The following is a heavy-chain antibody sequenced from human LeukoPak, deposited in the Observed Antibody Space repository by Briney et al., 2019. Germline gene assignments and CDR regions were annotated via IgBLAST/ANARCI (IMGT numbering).Heavy chain of an antibody. CDR1: GGSVSSTSHY. V-gene: IGHV4-39*01. D-gene: IGHD3-16*01. J-gene: IGHJ5*02. CDR3: ARHKPFDGADL. Sequence: SETLSLTCTVSGGSVSSTSHYWGWTRQPPGKGLEWIGNVFFSGTTYYNPSLKSRFTISVDTSKNHFSLKLITVTVADTAMYYCARHKPFDGADLWGQGTLVTVSS. CDR2: VFFSGTT.